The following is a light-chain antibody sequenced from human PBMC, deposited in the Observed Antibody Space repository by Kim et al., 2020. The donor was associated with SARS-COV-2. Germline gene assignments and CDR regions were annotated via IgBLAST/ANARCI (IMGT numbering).Light chain of an antibody. J-gene: IGLJ2*01. CDR1: SLRSYY. Sequence: ALGQTVRITCQGDSLRSYYASWYQQKPGQAPVLVIYGKNNRPSGIPDRFSGSSSGDTASLTITGALAEDEADYFCNSRDSSGIQVVFGGGTQLTVL. CDR2: GKN. CDR3: NSRDSSGIQVV. V-gene: IGLV3-19*01.